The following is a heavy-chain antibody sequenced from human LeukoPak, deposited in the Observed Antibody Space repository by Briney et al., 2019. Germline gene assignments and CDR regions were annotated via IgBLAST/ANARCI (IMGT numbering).Heavy chain of an antibody. CDR3: ARDYKAYYYDSILGY. V-gene: IGHV3-33*01. D-gene: IGHD3-22*01. CDR2: IWYDGSNK. Sequence: PGRSLRLSCAASGFTFSSYGMQWVRQAPGKGVEGGAVIWYDGSNKYYADSVKGRFTISRDNSKNTLYLQMNSLRAEDTAVYYCARDYKAYYYDSILGYWGQGALVTVSS. J-gene: IGHJ4*02. CDR1: GFTFSSYG.